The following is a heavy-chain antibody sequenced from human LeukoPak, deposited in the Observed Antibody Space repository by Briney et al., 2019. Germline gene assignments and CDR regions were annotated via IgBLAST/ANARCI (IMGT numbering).Heavy chain of an antibody. CDR2: IYRSGST. V-gene: IGHV4-30-2*01. CDR1: GGSISSGGYS. J-gene: IGHJ4*02. CDR3: ASLLYSSGWYGSDY. Sequence: SETLSLTCAVSGGSISSGGYSWSWIRQPPGKGLEWIGYIYRSGSTYYNPSLKSRVTISVDRSKNQFSLKLSSVTAADTAVYYCASLLYSSGWYGSDYWGQGTLVTVSS. D-gene: IGHD6-19*01.